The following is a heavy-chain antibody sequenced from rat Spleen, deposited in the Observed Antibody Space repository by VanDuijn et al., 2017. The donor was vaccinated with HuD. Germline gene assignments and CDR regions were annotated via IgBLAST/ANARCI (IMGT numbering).Heavy chain of an antibody. J-gene: IGHJ2*01. CDR3: ATPLFDY. CDR1: GFTFSNYD. CDR2: ILDDGFST. V-gene: IGHV5-7*01. Sequence: EVQLVESGGGLVQPGRSMKLSCAASGFTFSNYDMVWARQCPKKGLEWVATILDDGFSTYYRDSVKGRFTISRDNAKGTLYLQMDSLTSEDTATYYCATPLFDYWGQGVMVTVSS.